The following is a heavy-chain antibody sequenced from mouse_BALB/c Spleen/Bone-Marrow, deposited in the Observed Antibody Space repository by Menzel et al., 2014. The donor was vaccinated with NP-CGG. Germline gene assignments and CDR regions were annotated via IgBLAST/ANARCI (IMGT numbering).Heavy chain of an antibody. CDR1: GYTFTRYW. CDR2: INPSTGDT. V-gene: IGHV1-7*01. Sequence: VQLQESGAELAKPGASVKMSCKASGYTFTRYWMHWVKQRPGQGLEWIGYINPSTGDTEYNQKFKDKATLTADMSSSTAYMQLSSLTSEDSAVYYCARANYEAMDSWGQGTSVTVSS. J-gene: IGHJ4*01. CDR3: ARANYEAMDS. D-gene: IGHD2-1*01.